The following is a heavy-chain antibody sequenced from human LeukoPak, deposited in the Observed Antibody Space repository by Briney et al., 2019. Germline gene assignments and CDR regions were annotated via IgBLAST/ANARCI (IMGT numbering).Heavy chain of an antibody. J-gene: IGHJ4*02. CDR3: ARDLLPQMYYYDSSGYSRSLDY. Sequence: ASVKVSCKASGYTLTSYGISWVRQAPGQGLEWMGWISAYNGNTNYAQKLQGRVIMTTDTSTSTAYMELRSLRSDDTAVYYCARDLLPQMYYYDSSGYSRSLDYWGQGTLVTVSS. CDR2: ISAYNGNT. CDR1: GYTLTSYG. V-gene: IGHV1-18*01. D-gene: IGHD3-22*01.